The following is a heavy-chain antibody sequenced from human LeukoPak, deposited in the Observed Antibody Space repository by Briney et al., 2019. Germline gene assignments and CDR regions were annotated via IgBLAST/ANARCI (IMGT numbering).Heavy chain of an antibody. D-gene: IGHD3-10*01. V-gene: IGHV3-23*01. CDR3: AKDGRPMVRGVIITVMDV. Sequence: GGSLRLSYAASGFTFSSYGMSWVRQAPGKGLEWVSAISGSGGSTYYADSVKGRFTISRDNSKNTLYLQMNSLRAEDTAVYYCAKDGRPMVRGVIITVMDVWGKGTTVTISS. CDR1: GFTFSSYG. CDR2: ISGSGGST. J-gene: IGHJ6*03.